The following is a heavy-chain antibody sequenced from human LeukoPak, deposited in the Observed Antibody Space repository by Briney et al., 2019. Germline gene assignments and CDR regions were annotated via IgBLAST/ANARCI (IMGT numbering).Heavy chain of an antibody. CDR3: ARPNYYDSSGADY. J-gene: IGHJ4*02. D-gene: IGHD3-22*01. CDR2: IYHSGST. CDR1: GGSISSSNW. V-gene: IGHV4-4*02. Sequence: SGTLSLTCAVSGGSISSSNWWSWVRQPPGKGLEWIGEIYHSGSTNYNPSLKSRVTISVDKSKNQFSLKLSSVTAADTAVYYCARPNYYDSSGADYWGQGTLVTVSS.